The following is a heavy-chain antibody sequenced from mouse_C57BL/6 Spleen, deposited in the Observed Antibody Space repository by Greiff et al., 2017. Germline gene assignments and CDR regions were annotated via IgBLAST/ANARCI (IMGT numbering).Heavy chain of an antibody. J-gene: IGHJ4*01. CDR1: GFTFSSYG. CDR3: ARIDFDYYAMDY. V-gene: IGHV5-6*01. D-gene: IGHD1-3*01. Sequence: DVQLQESGGDLVKPGGSLKLSCAASGFTFSSYGMSWVRQTPDKRLEWVATISSGGSYTYYPDSVKGRFTISRDNAKNTLYLQMSSLKSEDTAMYYCARIDFDYYAMDYWGQGTSVTVSS. CDR2: ISSGGSYT.